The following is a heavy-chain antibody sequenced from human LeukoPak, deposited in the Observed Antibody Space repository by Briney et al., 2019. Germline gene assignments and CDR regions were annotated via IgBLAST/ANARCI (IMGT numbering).Heavy chain of an antibody. V-gene: IGHV3-30*02. CDR1: GFTFSSYG. Sequence: PGGSLRLSCAASGFTFSSYGMHWVRQAPGKGLEWVAFIRYDGSNKYYADSVKGRFTISRDNSKNTLYLQMNSLRAEDTAVYYCAKEEWGDDFWSGYPHYWGQGTLVTVSS. CDR3: AKEEWGDDFWSGYPHY. D-gene: IGHD3-3*01. J-gene: IGHJ4*02. CDR2: IRYDGSNK.